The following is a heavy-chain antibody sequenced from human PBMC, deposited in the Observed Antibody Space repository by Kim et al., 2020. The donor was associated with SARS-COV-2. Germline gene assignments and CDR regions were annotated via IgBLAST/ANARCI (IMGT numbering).Heavy chain of an antibody. CDR2: ISSSSSYI. V-gene: IGHV3-21*01. J-gene: IGHJ4*02. Sequence: GGSLRLSCAASGFTFSSYSMNWVRQAPGKGLEWVSSISSSSSYIYYADSVKGRFTISRDNAKNSLYLQMNSLRADDTAVYYCARDSSSGWSPANFDYWGQGTLVTVSS. D-gene: IGHD6-19*01. CDR3: ARDSSSGWSPANFDY. CDR1: GFTFSSYS.